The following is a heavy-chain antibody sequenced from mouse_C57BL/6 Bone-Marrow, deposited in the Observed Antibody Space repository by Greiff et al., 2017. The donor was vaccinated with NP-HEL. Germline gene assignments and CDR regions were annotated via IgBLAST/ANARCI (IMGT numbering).Heavy chain of an antibody. D-gene: IGHD2-3*01. V-gene: IGHV6-3*01. CDR3: TTLPGVTPSAMNY. Sequence: EVQVVESGGGLVQPGGSMKLSCVASGFTFSNYWMNWVRQSPEKGLEWVAQIRLKSDNYATHYAESVKGRFTISRDDSKSSVYLQMNNLRAEDTGIYYCTTLPGVTPSAMNYWGQGTSVTVSS. CDR2: IRLKSDNYAT. CDR1: GFTFSNYW. J-gene: IGHJ4*01.